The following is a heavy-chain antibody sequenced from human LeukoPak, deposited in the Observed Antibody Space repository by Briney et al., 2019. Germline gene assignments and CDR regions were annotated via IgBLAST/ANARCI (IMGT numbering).Heavy chain of an antibody. V-gene: IGHV3-23*01. J-gene: IGHJ4*02. CDR1: GGSFSSFS. Sequence: GGSLRLSCAASGGSFSSFSRSWVRQPPGKGLEWVSLISKIGDIVSYADSVKGRFTISRDNSKNTVYLQMNSLRAEDMALYYCATEAFHYWGQGTLVAVSS. CDR2: ISKIGDIV. CDR3: ATEAFHY.